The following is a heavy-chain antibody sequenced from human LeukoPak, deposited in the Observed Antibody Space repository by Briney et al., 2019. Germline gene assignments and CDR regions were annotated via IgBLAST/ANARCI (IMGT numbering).Heavy chain of an antibody. CDR2: IAPSDSYT. J-gene: IGHJ5*02. V-gene: IGHV5-10-1*01. D-gene: IGHD3-10*01. Sequence: GQSLKISGKGSGYSFTSYWISWVRQMPEKGLEWMGRIAPSDSYTNYSPSFQGHVPISADKSISTGYLQWSSLKASDTAMYYCARVARITMVRGVIRRGFDTWGQGTLVTVSS. CDR3: ARVARITMVRGVIRRGFDT. CDR1: GYSFTSYW.